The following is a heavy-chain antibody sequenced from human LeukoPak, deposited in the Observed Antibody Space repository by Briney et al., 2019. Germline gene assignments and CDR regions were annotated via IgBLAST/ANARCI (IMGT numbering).Heavy chain of an antibody. Sequence: GGSLRLSCAVSGLTFIDAYMTWVRQAPGRALEWVGLIKSTPDGGTTHYAAPVGGRFTVSRDDSKNTLFLQMNSLKTEDTAVYYCTTSSWGDPVSWGQGTLVTVSS. CDR1: GLTFIDAY. J-gene: IGHJ5*02. D-gene: IGHD3-16*01. CDR3: TTSSWGDPVS. CDR2: IKSTPDGGTT. V-gene: IGHV3-15*01.